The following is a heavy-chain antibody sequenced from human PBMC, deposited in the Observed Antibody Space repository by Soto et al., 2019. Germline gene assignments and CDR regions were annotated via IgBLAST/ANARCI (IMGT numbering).Heavy chain of an antibody. D-gene: IGHD6-19*01. CDR3: AGARAVAGLYHGMDV. V-gene: IGHV1-69*01. CDR1: GGTFSRYP. J-gene: IGHJ6*02. Sequence: QVQLVQSGAEVRKPGSSVKVSCKASGGTFSRYPISWVRQAPGQGLEWMGGIIPMFGTANHAQKFQGRVNITADESTSTAYMELSSLRSEDTAMYFCAGARAVAGLYHGMDVWGQGTTVIVSS. CDR2: IIPMFGTA.